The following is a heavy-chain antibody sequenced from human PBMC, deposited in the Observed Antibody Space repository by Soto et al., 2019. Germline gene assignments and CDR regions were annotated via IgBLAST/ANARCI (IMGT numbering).Heavy chain of an antibody. Sequence: SETLSLTCTVSGGSISSYYWSWIRQPPGKGLEWIGYIYYSGSTNYNPSLKSRVTISVDTSKNQFSLKLSSVTAADTAVYYCAREAGTVTDYWGQGTLVTVSS. D-gene: IGHD4-17*01. J-gene: IGHJ4*02. V-gene: IGHV4-59*01. CDR2: IYYSGST. CDR1: GGSISSYY. CDR3: AREAGTVTDY.